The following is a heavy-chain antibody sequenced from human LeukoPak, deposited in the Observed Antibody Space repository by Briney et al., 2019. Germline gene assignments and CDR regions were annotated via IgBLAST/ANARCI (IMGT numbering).Heavy chain of an antibody. J-gene: IGHJ4*02. CDR2: TYTSGST. CDR1: GGSISSGSYY. Sequence: IPSETLSLTCTVSGGSISSGSYYWSWIRQPAGKGLEWIGRTYTSGSTNYNPSLKSRVTISVDTSKNQFSLKLSSVTAADTAVYYCARHEGRYYFDYWGQGTLVTVSS. D-gene: IGHD3-10*01. V-gene: IGHV4-61*02. CDR3: ARHEGRYYFDY.